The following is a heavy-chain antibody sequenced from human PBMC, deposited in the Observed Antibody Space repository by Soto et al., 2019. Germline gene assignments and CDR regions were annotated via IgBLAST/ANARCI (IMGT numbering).Heavy chain of an antibody. V-gene: IGHV4-31*03. J-gene: IGHJ5*02. CDR2: ISYRGTP. D-gene: IGHD6-13*01. CDR3: ARVSATGTRWFDP. CDR1: GGSFSSGAYY. Sequence: QVQLQESGPGLVKPSQNLSLTCTVSGGSFSSGAYYWRWVRRHPEMGLEWIGYISYRGTPYYNPSLKSRLTISVAASKNQFSLRLSSVTAADTAVYYCARVSATGTRWFDPWGQGTLVTVSS.